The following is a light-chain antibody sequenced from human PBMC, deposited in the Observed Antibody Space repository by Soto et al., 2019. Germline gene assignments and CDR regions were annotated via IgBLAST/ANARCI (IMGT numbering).Light chain of an antibody. Sequence: NFMLTQPHSASESPGKTVTISCSRSSGSIGSNSVQWYRQRPGSAPTIVIYEDDQRPSGVPNRFAGSIDRSSNSASLTISGLQTEDEADYYCQSYDTNIVVFGGGTKVTVL. CDR3: QSYDTNIVV. CDR2: EDD. CDR1: SGSIGSNS. J-gene: IGLJ2*01. V-gene: IGLV6-57*04.